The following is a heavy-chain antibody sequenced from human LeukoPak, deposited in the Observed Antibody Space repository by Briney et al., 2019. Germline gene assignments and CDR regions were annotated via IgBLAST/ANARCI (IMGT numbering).Heavy chain of an antibody. D-gene: IGHD3-10*01. CDR3: ARGRNKGYGSGSYWPYFDY. CDR2: INHSGST. Sequence: SETLSLTCAVYGGSFSGYYWGWIRPPPGKGLEWVGGINHSGSTNYNPSLKSRVTISVDTSKNQFSLKLSSVTAADTAVYYCARGRNKGYGSGSYWPYFDYWGQGTLVTVSS. CDR1: GGSFSGYY. J-gene: IGHJ4*02. V-gene: IGHV4-34*01.